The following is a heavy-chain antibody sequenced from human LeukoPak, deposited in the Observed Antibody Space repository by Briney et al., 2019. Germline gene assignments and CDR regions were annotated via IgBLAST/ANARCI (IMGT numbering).Heavy chain of an antibody. CDR1: GGSISSYY. J-gene: IGHJ6*03. CDR3: ARSSNCSGGSCYYYYMDV. CDR2: IYYSGST. D-gene: IGHD2-15*01. V-gene: IGHV4-59*01. Sequence: SETLSPTCTVSGGSISSYYWSWIRQPPGKGLEWIGYIYYSGSTNYNPSLKSRVTISVDTSKNQFSLKLSSVTAADTAVYYCARSSNCSGGSCYYYYMDVWGKGTTVTVSS.